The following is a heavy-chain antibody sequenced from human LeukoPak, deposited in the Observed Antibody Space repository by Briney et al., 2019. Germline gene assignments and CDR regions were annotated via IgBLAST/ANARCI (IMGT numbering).Heavy chain of an antibody. Sequence: PGGSLRLSCEASGFIFSTYDMHWVRQAPGKGLEWVTFIWYDGSNKHYADSVKGRFTISRDNSKNTLYMQMNRLRSEDTGGYYCATDRPRGGWSFDYWGQGTLVTVSS. CDR1: GFIFSTYD. J-gene: IGHJ4*02. CDR2: IWYDGSNK. CDR3: ATDRPRGGWSFDY. D-gene: IGHD6-19*01. V-gene: IGHV3-30*02.